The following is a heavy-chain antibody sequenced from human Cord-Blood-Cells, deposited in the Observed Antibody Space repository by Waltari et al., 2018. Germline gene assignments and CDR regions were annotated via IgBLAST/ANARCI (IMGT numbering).Heavy chain of an antibody. Sequence: QPGTEVQKPGGSVKVSCKASGHTFTRYGLRWVRHAPGQGLEWTGWISAYKGNTTKAQKLQGKVTMTTDTSTSTAYTELRSLRSDDTAVYYCARDPPGTNDYWGQGTLVTVSS. J-gene: IGHJ4*02. CDR3: ARDPPGTNDY. CDR2: ISAYKGNT. CDR1: GHTFTRYG. V-gene: IGHV1-18*01. D-gene: IGHD1-7*01.